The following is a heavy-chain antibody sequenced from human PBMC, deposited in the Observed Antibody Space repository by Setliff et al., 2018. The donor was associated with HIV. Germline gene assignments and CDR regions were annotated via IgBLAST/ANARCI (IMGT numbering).Heavy chain of an antibody. V-gene: IGHV1-2*02. CDR2: INPNSGGT. Sequence: ASVKVSCKASGYTFTGYYMHWVRQAPGQGLEWMGWINPNSGGTKYAQKFQGRVTMTRDTSISTAYMELSRLRSDDTAVYYCARPRVFDSFDVWGPGTMVTVSS. J-gene: IGHJ3*01. CDR3: ARPRVFDSFDV. CDR1: GYTFTGYY.